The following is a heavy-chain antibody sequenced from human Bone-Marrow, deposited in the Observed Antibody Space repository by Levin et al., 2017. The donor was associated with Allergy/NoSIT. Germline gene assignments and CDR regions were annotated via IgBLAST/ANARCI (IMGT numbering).Heavy chain of an antibody. Sequence: GGSLRLSCGASGFTFSKYAMNWVRQARGKGLEWVSSIGDSGGNTYYADSVKGRFTISRDNSKDTLYLQMNSLRAEDTALYYCAKDRDRYGWDFDYWGQGTLVTVSS. V-gene: IGHV3-23*01. CDR1: GFTFSKYA. J-gene: IGHJ4*02. CDR2: IGDSGGNT. CDR3: AKDRDRYGWDFDY. D-gene: IGHD5-18*01.